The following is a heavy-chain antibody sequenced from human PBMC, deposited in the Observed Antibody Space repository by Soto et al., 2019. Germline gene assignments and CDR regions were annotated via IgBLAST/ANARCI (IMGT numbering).Heavy chain of an antibody. CDR3: ARQDQGRYDWHAFDI. Sequence: PGESLKISCKGSGYSFTSYWIGWVRQMPGKGLELMGIIYPGDSDTRYSPSFQGQVTISADKSISTAYLQWSSLKASDTAMYYCARQDQGRYDWHAFDIWGQGTMVTVSS. CDR1: GYSFTSYW. CDR2: IYPGDSDT. D-gene: IGHD5-12*01. J-gene: IGHJ3*02. V-gene: IGHV5-51*01.